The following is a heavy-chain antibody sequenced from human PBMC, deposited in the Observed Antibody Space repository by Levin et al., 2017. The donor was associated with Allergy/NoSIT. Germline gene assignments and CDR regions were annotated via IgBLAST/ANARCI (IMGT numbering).Heavy chain of an antibody. Sequence: GESLKISCAASGFSFSRDWMAWVRQAPGKGLEWVANIKPDGSGNYYVDSVRGRFTISRDNAKNSLYLQMNSLRAEDTAVYYCARDVGASWGQGTLVNVSS. CDR1: GFSFSRDW. CDR2: IKPDGSGN. J-gene: IGHJ5*02. V-gene: IGHV3-7*01. D-gene: IGHD4/OR15-4a*01. CDR3: ARDVGAS.